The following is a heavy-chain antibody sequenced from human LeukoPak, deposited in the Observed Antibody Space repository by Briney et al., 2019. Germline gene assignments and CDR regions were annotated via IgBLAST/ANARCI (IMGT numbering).Heavy chain of an antibody. Sequence: ASVKVSCKVSGYTLTELSMHWVRQAPGKGLEWMGGFDPEDGETIYAQKFQGRVTMTEDTSTDTAYMELSSLRSEDTAVYYCATDDSSGPYWYFDLWGRGTLVTVSS. V-gene: IGHV1-24*01. D-gene: IGHD6-19*01. CDR1: GYTLTELS. CDR3: ATDDSSGPYWYFDL. CDR2: FDPEDGET. J-gene: IGHJ2*01.